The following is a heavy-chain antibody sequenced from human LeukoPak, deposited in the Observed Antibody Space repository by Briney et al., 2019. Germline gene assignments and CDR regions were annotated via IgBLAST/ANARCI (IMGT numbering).Heavy chain of an antibody. Sequence: GGSLRLSCAASGFTVSSNYMSWVRQAPGKGLEWVSAISGSGGSTYYADSVKGRFTISRDNSKNTLYLQMNSLRAEDTAVYYCAKTYYVWGSYRYDAFDIWGQGTMVTVSS. CDR1: GFTVSSNY. D-gene: IGHD3-16*02. CDR3: AKTYYVWGSYRYDAFDI. CDR2: ISGSGGST. J-gene: IGHJ3*02. V-gene: IGHV3-23*01.